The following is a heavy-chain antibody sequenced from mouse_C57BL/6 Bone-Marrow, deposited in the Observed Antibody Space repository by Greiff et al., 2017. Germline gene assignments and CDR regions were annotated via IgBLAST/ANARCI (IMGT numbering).Heavy chain of an antibody. D-gene: IGHD2-4*01. CDR1: GFSFNTYA. CDR2: IRSKSNNYAT. CDR3: VRPGLRYAMDD. J-gene: IGHJ4*01. Sequence: DVKLQESGGGLVQPKGSLKLSCAASGFSFNTYALNWVRQAPGQGLEWVARIRSKSNNYATYYADSVKDRFTISRDDSESMLYLQMNNLKTEDTAMYYWVRPGLRYAMDDWGQGTSVTVSS. V-gene: IGHV10-1*01.